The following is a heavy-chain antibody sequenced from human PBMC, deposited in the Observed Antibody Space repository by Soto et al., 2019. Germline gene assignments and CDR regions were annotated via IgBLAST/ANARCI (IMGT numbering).Heavy chain of an antibody. V-gene: IGHV1-69*01. CDR2: IIPIFGTA. CDR3: ARDSSTPYYYYYGMDV. D-gene: IGHD2-2*01. CDR1: GGTFSSYA. Sequence: QVQLVQSGAEVKKPGSSVNVSCKASGGTFSSYAISWVRQAPGQGLEWMGGIIPIFGTANYAQKFQGRVTITADESTSTADMELSSLRSEDTAVYYCARDSSTPYYYYYGMDVWGQGTTVTVSS. J-gene: IGHJ6*02.